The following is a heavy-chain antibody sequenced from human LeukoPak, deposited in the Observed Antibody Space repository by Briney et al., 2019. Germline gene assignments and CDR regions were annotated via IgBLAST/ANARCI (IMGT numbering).Heavy chain of an antibody. Sequence: KPSETLSLTCTVSGASITSYSWSWIRQPPGKGLEWIGYIYYSGSTSYNPSLKSRLTIALDTSKNQLSLKLTSVTAADTAVYYCASAASYRRGEGDYWGQGTLVTVSS. V-gene: IGHV4-59*01. CDR2: IYYSGST. CDR3: ASAASYRRGEGDY. D-gene: IGHD3-16*01. J-gene: IGHJ4*02. CDR1: GASITSYS.